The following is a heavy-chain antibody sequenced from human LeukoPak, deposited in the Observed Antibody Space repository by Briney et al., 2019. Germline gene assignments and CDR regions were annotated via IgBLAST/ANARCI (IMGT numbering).Heavy chain of an antibody. V-gene: IGHV3-48*01. Sequence: LPGGSLRLSCAASGFMFSGYSMAWVRQAPGKGLEWVSYISSSGGDTHYTDSVKGRFTISRDNAKNSLYLQMNSLRAEDTAVYYCARGRQGYHFDYWGQGTLVTVSS. CDR3: ARGRQGYHFDY. J-gene: IGHJ4*02. D-gene: IGHD5-18*01. CDR2: ISSSGGDT. CDR1: GFMFSGYS.